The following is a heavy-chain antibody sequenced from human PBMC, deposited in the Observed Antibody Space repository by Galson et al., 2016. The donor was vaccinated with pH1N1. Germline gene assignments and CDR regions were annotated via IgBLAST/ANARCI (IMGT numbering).Heavy chain of an antibody. J-gene: IGHJ4*02. Sequence: SVKVSCKASGYTFISYDINWVRQATGQGLEWMGWMNPNSGNTGYAQKFQGRVTMTRNTSVSTAYMELSRLTSDDTALYYCARILRTLVFDYWGQGTLVTVSS. CDR3: ARILRTLVFDY. CDR1: GYTFISYD. D-gene: IGHD3-9*01. CDR2: MNPNSGNT. V-gene: IGHV1-8*02.